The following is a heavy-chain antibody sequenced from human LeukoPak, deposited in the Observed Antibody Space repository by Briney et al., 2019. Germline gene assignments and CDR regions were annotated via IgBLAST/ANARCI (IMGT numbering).Heavy chain of an antibody. Sequence: PSETLSLTCAVYGGSFSGYYWSWIRQPPGKGLEWNGEINHSGSTNYNPSLKSRVTISVDTSKNQFSLKLSSVTAADTAVYYCARTLLYKPALGYWGQGTLVTVSS. D-gene: IGHD3-16*01. CDR2: INHSGST. V-gene: IGHV4-34*01. CDR1: GGSFSGYY. J-gene: IGHJ4*02. CDR3: ARTLLYKPALGY.